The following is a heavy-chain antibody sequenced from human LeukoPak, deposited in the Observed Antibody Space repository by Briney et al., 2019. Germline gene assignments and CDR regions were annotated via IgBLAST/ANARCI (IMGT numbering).Heavy chain of an antibody. D-gene: IGHD6-13*01. V-gene: IGHV5-51*01. CDR1: EYSFPNYC. CDR3: AIGRGGQQLGDY. J-gene: IGHJ4*02. Sequence: GESLKISCKHSEYSFPNYCIGWVRQMPGKGLEWMGIIYPDDSDTRYSPSFQGQVTISADKSISTAYLQWSSLKASDTAMYYCAIGRGGQQLGDYWGQGTLVTVSS. CDR2: IYPDDSDT.